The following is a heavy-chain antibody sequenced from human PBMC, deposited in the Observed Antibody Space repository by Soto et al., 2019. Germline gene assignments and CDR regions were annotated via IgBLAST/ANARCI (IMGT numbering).Heavy chain of an antibody. CDR2: LSPDGSIT. J-gene: IGHJ1*01. V-gene: IGHV3-74*01. Sequence: GGSLRLSCAASGFTFSSFWMNWVRQVPGKGLVWVSRLSPDGSITKYADFVKGRFTISRDNAKNTVDLQMNSLRDEDTAVYYWVRDGCYCTDGVCASWGQGTLVIVYS. CDR1: GFTFSSFW. CDR3: VRDGCYCTDGVCAS. D-gene: IGHD1-26*01.